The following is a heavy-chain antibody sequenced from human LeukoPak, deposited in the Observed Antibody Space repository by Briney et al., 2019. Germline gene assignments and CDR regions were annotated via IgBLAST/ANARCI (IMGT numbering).Heavy chain of an antibody. J-gene: IGHJ4*02. CDR1: GYTFTGYY. CDR3: GTLLSNGPFDY. CDR2: IYPNSGAT. V-gene: IGHV1-2*02. Sequence: ASVKVSCKASGYTFTGYYMHWVRQAPGQGPEWMGYIYPNSGATKYAQKFQGRVTMTRDTSISTAYMELSGVRSDDTVVYYCGTLLSNGPFDYWGQGSLVTVSS.